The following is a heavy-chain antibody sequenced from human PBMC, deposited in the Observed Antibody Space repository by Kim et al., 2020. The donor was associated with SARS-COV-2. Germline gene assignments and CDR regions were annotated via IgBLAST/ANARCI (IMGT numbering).Heavy chain of an antibody. V-gene: IGHV3-23*01. CDR3: TKSTLVYLRLGHGMDV. D-gene: IGHD3-16*01. CDR1: GFTFGPYP. Sequence: GGSLRLSCVASGFTFGPYPLAWVRQAPGKGLEWVSSISGDSRGTFYADSVKGRFTISRDNSKNTVYLQINSLTAEDTAVYYCTKSTLVYLRLGHGMDVWGQGTTITVYS. J-gene: IGHJ6*02. CDR2: ISGDSRGT.